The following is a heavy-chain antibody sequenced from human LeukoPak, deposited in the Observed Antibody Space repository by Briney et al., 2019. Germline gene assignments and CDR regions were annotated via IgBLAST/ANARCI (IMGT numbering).Heavy chain of an antibody. J-gene: IGHJ4*02. CDR1: GFTFSSYA. CDR2: ISDSGDST. V-gene: IGHV3-23*01. CDR3: AKDTSIGKYCTNGVCSPFDY. D-gene: IGHD2-8*01. Sequence: PGGSLRLSCAGSGFTFSSYAMSWVRQAPGQGLGWVSVISDSGDSTSYADSVRGRFTISRDNSRNTLYLQMISLRPEDTAVYYCAKDTSIGKYCTNGVCSPFDYWGQGTLVTVSS.